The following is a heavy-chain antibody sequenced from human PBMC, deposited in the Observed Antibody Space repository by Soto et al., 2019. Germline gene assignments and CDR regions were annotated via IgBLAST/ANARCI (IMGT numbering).Heavy chain of an antibody. CDR1: GGTFSGNA. CDR2: IIPVFHSP. Sequence: QMKLVQSGTEVKKPGSSVRVSCKASGGTFSGNAITWVRQAPGQGLEWMGGIIPVFHSPKYAQKFQDRLTMTADAATTTAYMELSSLRPEGTALYYCYRDESSGVYWGPLDYWGQGTLVAVSS. CDR3: YRDESSGVYWGPLDY. V-gene: IGHV1-69*01. J-gene: IGHJ4*02. D-gene: IGHD3-22*01.